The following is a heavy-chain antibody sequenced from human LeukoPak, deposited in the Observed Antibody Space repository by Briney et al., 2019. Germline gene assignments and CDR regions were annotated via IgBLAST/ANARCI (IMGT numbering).Heavy chain of an antibody. J-gene: IGHJ4*02. D-gene: IGHD6-13*01. CDR3: ARTSYTAAAGSFDY. CDR2: IYHSGST. V-gene: IGHV4-4*02. CDR1: GGSISSSNW. Sequence: SETLSLTCAVSGGSISSSNWWSWVRQPPGKGLEWIGEIYHSGSTNYNPSLESRVTISVDKSKNQFSLKLSSVTAADTAVYYCARTSYTAAAGSFDYWGQGTLVTVSS.